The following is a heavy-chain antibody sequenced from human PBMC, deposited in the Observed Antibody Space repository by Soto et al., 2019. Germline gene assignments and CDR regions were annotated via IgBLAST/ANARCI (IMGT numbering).Heavy chain of an antibody. CDR1: GGSVSSGSYY. J-gene: IGHJ5*02. CDR2: IYYSGST. CDR3: ARVLVVVAATPNQSSTNWFDP. Sequence: ASETLSLTCTVSGGSVSSGSYYWSWIRQPPGKGLEWIGYIYYSGSTNYNPSLKSRVTISVDTPKNQFSLKLSSVTAADTAVYYCARVLVVVAATPNQSSTNWFDPWGQGTLVTVSS. D-gene: IGHD2-15*01. V-gene: IGHV4-61*01.